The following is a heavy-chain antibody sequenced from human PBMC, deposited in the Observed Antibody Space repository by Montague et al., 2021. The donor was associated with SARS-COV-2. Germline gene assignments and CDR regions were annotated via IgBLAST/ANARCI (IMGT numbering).Heavy chain of an antibody. J-gene: IGHJ4*02. Sequence: SETLSLTCAVSGGSISSSNWWSWVRQPPGKGLEWIGEICHSGPTKYNPSLKSRVTISVDKPKNEFSLRLTSVTAADTAVYYCARGVRGDVMGNIFDQGGQGTLVTVSS. V-gene: IGHV4-4*02. CDR3: ARGVRGDVMGNIFDQ. CDR2: ICHSGPT. CDR1: GGSISSSNW. D-gene: IGHD3-10*01.